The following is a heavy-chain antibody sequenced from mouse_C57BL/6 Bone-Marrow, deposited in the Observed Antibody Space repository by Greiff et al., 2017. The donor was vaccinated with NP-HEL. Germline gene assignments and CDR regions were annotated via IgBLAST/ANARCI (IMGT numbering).Heavy chain of an antibody. Sequence: QVQLQQSGAELVRPGTSVKVSCKASGYAFNNYLIEWVKQRPGQGLEWIGVINPGGGGTNYNEKFKGKATLTADKSSSTAYMQLSSLTSEDSAVYFCARCPYDGSFAYWGQGTLVTVSA. J-gene: IGHJ3*01. CDR1: GYAFNNYL. CDR2: INPGGGGT. CDR3: ARCPYDGSFAY. V-gene: IGHV1-54*01. D-gene: IGHD2-3*01.